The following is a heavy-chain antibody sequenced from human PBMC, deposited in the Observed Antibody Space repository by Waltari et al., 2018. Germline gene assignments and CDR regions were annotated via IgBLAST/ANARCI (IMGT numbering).Heavy chain of an antibody. CDR2: VYYTGTT. CDR1: GGSISGYY. Sequence: QVHLQESGPGLVKPSETLSLTCAVSGGSISGYYWSWIRQPPGKGLEWIGYVYYTGTTNYNPSLKSRVTMSVDTSANQFSLKLASVTAADTAVYYCARERGYDGFDFWGQGTLATVSS. J-gene: IGHJ4*02. CDR3: ARERGYDGFDF. V-gene: IGHV4-59*01. D-gene: IGHD3-16*01.